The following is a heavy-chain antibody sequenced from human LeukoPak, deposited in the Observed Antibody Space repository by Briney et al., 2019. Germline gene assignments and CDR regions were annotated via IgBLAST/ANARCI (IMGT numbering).Heavy chain of an antibody. Sequence: GASVKVSCKASGGTFSSYAISWVRQAPGQGLEWMGGIIPIFGTANYAQKFRGRVTITADESTSTAYMELSSLRSEDTAVYYCAREQLELPYYFDYWGQGTLVTVSS. D-gene: IGHD1-1*01. CDR3: AREQLELPYYFDY. CDR2: IIPIFGTA. J-gene: IGHJ4*02. CDR1: GGTFSSYA. V-gene: IGHV1-69*13.